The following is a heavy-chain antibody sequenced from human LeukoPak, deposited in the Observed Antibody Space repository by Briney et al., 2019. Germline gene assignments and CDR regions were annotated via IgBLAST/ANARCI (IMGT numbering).Heavy chain of an antibody. J-gene: IGHJ3*02. V-gene: IGHV1-46*01. Sequence: ASVKVSCKAFGYPFTSYYMYWVRQAPGQGPEWMGIINPSGGSTSYAQKFQGRVTMTRDMSTNTVYMELSSLRSDDTAVYYCARDGISRYGAFDIWGHGTMITVSS. CDR3: ARDGISRYGAFDI. D-gene: IGHD5-18*01. CDR1: GYPFTSYY. CDR2: INPSGGST.